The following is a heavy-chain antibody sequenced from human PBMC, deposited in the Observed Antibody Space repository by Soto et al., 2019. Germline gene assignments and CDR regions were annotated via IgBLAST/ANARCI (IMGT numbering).Heavy chain of an antibody. CDR3: ARVNCNNGVCPVWYYYGMDV. CDR1: GGTFSSYA. V-gene: IGHV1-69*06. CDR2: IIPTFGTA. J-gene: IGHJ6*02. Sequence: SVKVSCKASGGTFSSYAISWVRQAPGQGLEWMGGIIPTFGTANYAQKFQGRVTITADKSTSTAYMELSSLRSEDTAVYYCARVNCNNGVCPVWYYYGMDVWGQGTTVTVSS. D-gene: IGHD2-8*01.